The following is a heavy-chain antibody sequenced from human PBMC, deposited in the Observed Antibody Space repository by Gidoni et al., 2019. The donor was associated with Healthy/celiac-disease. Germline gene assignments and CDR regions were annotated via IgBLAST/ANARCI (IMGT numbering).Heavy chain of an antibody. CDR1: GFTFSSDG. CDR2: IWYDGSNK. V-gene: IGHV3-33*01. Sequence: QVQLVESGGGVVQPGRSLRLSCAASGFTFSSDGMHWVRQAPGKGLEWVAVIWYDGSNKYYADSVKGRFTISRDNSKNTLYLQMNSLRAEDTAVYYCARDPCGGDCYSGFDYWGQGTLVTVSS. CDR3: ARDPCGGDCYSGFDY. J-gene: IGHJ4*02. D-gene: IGHD2-21*02.